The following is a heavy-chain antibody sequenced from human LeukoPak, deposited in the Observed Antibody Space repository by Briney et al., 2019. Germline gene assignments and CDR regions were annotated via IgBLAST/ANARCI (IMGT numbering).Heavy chain of an antibody. CDR2: IWYDGSNK. V-gene: IGHV3-30*02. J-gene: IGHJ3*02. CDR3: AKEVQVERRKDGIDI. CDR1: GFTFNRHG. D-gene: IGHD1-1*01. Sequence: GGSLRLSCAASGFTFNRHGMHWVRQAPGKGLEWVAVIWYDGSNKYYADSVKGRFTISRDNSKNTLYLQMNSLRAEDTAVYYCAKEVQVERRKDGIDIWGQGTMVTVSS.